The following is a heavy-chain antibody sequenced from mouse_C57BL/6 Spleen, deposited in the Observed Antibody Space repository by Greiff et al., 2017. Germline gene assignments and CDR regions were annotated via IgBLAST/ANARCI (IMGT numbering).Heavy chain of an antibody. CDR3: ARGGEYYFDY. CDR2: IDPSDSYT. J-gene: IGHJ2*01. V-gene: IGHV1-69*01. Sequence: QVQLKQPGAELVMPGASVKLSCKASGYTFTSYWMHWVKQRPGQGLEWIGEIDPSDSYTNYNQKFKGKSTLTVDKSSSTAYMQLSSLTSEDSAVYYCARGGEYYFDYWGQGTTLTVSS. D-gene: IGHD1-1*02. CDR1: GYTFTSYW.